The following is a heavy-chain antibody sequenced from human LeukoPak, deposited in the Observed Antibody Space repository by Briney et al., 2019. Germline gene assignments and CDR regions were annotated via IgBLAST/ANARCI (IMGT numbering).Heavy chain of an antibody. CDR3: TSFDYGLDAFDI. J-gene: IGHJ3*02. Sequence: PGGSLRLSCAASGFTFSDFWMHWVRQAPGKGLEWVGFIRSKAYGGTTEYAASVKGRFTISRDDSKSIAYLQMNSLKTEDTAVYYCTSFDYGLDAFDIWGQGTMVTVSS. D-gene: IGHD4-17*01. CDR2: IRSKAYGGTT. CDR1: GFTFSDFW. V-gene: IGHV3-49*04.